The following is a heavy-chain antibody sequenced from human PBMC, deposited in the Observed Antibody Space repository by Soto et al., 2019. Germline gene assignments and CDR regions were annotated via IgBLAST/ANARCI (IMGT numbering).Heavy chain of an antibody. Sequence: QVQLQESGPGLVKPSETLSLTCTVSGGSITNYYCSWFRQPPGKGLEWIGYIQYNGYSAYNLSLKRRVTISRDTYKPEFSLMVESVTATDTAVYYCARHGSGPLQGLVDVWGQGTTVIVSS. V-gene: IGHV4-59*08. J-gene: IGHJ6*02. CDR3: ARHGSGPLQGLVDV. CDR1: GGSITNYY. CDR2: IQYNGYS. D-gene: IGHD3-10*01.